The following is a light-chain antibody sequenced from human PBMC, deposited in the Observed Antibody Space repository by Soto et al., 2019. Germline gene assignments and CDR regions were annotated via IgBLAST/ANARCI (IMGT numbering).Light chain of an antibody. V-gene: IGKV1-17*01. J-gene: IGKJ1*01. CDR1: RDVGSD. Sequence: QMTQSPSSLSSPVGEKIIITCRASRDVGSDVSWYQQKPGQAPKLLIYGASTLYTGVPARFSGSRSGTEFTLTISSLQPEDFAVYYCQQYCGDSLTFGQGTKVDIK. CDR3: QQYCGDSLT. CDR2: GAS.